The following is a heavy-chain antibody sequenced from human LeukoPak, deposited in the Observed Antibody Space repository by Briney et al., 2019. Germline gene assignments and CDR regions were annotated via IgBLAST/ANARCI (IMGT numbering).Heavy chain of an antibody. D-gene: IGHD4-17*01. V-gene: IGHV4-39*01. CDR2: IYYSGST. J-gene: IGHJ4*02. Sequence: SETLSLTCTVSGGSISSSSYYWGWIRQPPGKGLEWIGSIYYSGSTYYNPSLKSRVTISVDTSKNQFSLKLSSVTDADTAVYYCAMPAGGDYGDPLDYWGQGTLVTVSS. CDR3: AMPAGGDYGDPLDY. CDR1: GGSISSSSYY.